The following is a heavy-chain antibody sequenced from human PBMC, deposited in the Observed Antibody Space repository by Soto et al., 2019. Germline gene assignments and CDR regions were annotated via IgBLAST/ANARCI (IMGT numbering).Heavy chain of an antibody. CDR2: ISYDGSNK. CDR1: GFTFSSYS. D-gene: IGHD6-19*01. Sequence: QVQLVESGGGVVQPGRSLRLSCAASGFTFSSYSMHWVRQAPGKGLEWVAVISYDGSNKYYADSVKGRFTISRDNSKNTLYLQMNSLRAEDTAVYYCAKHLSSGWYNYYYGMDVWGQGTTVTVSS. CDR3: AKHLSSGWYNYYYGMDV. V-gene: IGHV3-30*18. J-gene: IGHJ6*02.